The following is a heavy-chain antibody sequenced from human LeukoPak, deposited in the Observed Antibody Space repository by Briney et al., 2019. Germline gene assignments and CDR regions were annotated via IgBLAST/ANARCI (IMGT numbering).Heavy chain of an antibody. J-gene: IGHJ5*02. CDR1: GFAFSNYG. CDR3: TRDVASRNWFDP. CDR2: IWYDGSNK. Sequence: GGSLRLSCAASGFAFSNYGMHWVRQAPGKGLEWVAFIWYDGSNKYYADSVKGRFTISRDNSKNTLFLQMNSLRAEDTAVYYCTRDVASRNWFDPWGQGTLVTVSS. V-gene: IGHV3-33*01.